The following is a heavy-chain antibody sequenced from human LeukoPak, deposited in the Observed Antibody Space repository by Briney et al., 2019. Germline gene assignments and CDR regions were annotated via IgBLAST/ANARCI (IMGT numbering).Heavy chain of an antibody. Sequence: GGSLRLSCAASGFTFINAWMAWVRQAPGKGLEWVANIKQDGSEKYYVDSVKGRFTISRDNAKNSLYLQMNSLRAEDTAVYYCAKGGDDYEFGWYFDLWGRGTLVTVSS. CDR2: IKQDGSEK. J-gene: IGHJ2*01. D-gene: IGHD5-24*01. CDR1: GFTFINAW. V-gene: IGHV3-7*01. CDR3: AKGGDDYEFGWYFDL.